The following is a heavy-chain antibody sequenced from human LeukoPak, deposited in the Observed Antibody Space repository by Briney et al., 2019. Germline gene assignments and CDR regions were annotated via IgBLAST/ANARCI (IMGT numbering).Heavy chain of an antibody. V-gene: IGHV3-23*01. CDR3: AKANRELGYYYGMDV. CDR1: GFTFSSYA. J-gene: IGHJ6*02. Sequence: LSGGSLRLSCAASGFTFSSYAISWVRQAPGKGLEWVSGISGSGGSTYYVDSVKGRFTISRDNSKNTLYLQMNSLRAEDTAVYYCAKANRELGYYYGMDVWGQGTTVTVSS. D-gene: IGHD2-8*01. CDR2: ISGSGGST.